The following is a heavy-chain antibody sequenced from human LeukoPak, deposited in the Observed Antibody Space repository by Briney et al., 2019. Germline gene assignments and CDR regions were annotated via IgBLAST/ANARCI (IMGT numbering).Heavy chain of an antibody. J-gene: IGHJ4*02. V-gene: IGHV3-23*01. CDR3: AKEGGYFDWPFTFDY. CDR1: IFTFISYT. Sequence: PGGSLRLSCAASIFTFISYTMSWVREAPGKGLEWVSAISVSGGSTYYADSVKGRFTISRDNSKNTLYPQMDSLRAEDTAVYYCAKEGGYFDWPFTFDYWGQGILVTVSS. D-gene: IGHD3-9*01. CDR2: ISVSGGST.